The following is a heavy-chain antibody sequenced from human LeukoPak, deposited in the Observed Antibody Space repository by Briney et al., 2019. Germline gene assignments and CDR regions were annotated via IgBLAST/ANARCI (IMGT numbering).Heavy chain of an antibody. CDR1: GFTFSSYA. V-gene: IGHV3-23*01. CDR2: ISGSGGST. J-gene: IGHJ4*02. D-gene: IGHD2-2*01. Sequence: PGGSLRLSCAAPGFTFSSYAMSWVRQAPGKGLEWVSAISGSGGSTYYADSLKGRFTISRDNSKNTLYLEMNSLRAEDTAVYYCAKDRRPHQLGVHYFDYWGQGTLVTVSS. CDR3: AKDRRPHQLGVHYFDY.